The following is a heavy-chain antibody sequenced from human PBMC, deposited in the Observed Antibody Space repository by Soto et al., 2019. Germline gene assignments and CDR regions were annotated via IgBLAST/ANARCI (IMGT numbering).Heavy chain of an antibody. CDR3: ARVEYNESESYHGMDV. D-gene: IGHD1-20*01. CDR1: GYSVSSNSAG. CDR2: TFYRSKWYN. J-gene: IGHJ6*02. V-gene: IGHV6-1*01. Sequence: SHTLSLTCVISGYSVSSNSAGLNWIIQSPSRGLEWLGRTFYRSKWYNDYAVSLKGRISINADTSRNQFSLQLNSVTPEDTAVYYCARVEYNESESYHGMDVWGQGTTVTVSS.